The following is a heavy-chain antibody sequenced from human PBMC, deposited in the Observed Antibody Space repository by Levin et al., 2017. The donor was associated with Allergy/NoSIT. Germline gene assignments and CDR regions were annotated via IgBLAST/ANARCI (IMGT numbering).Heavy chain of an antibody. Sequence: GGSLRLSCAASGFTFSSYAMSWVRQAPGKGLEWVSAISGSGGSTYYADSVKGRFTISRDNSKNTLYLQMNSLRAEDTAVYYCAKDRLYGSGDGTFPDYWGQGTLVTVSS. J-gene: IGHJ4*02. D-gene: IGHD2-8*01. V-gene: IGHV3-23*01. CDR3: AKDRLYGSGDGTFPDY. CDR2: ISGSGGST. CDR1: GFTFSSYA.